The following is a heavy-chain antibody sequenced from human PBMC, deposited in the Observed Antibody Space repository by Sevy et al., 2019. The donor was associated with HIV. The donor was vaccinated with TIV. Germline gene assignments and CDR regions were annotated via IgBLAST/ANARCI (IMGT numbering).Heavy chain of an antibody. D-gene: IGHD4-17*01. CDR1: GGSISIGDYY. Sequence: SETLSLTCTVSGGSISIGDYYWSWIRQPPGKGLEWIGYVYHSGATHYNPSLRSPVTMSIDTSKNQFSLKLSSVTAADTAVYYCARGQGDGDRSTPPFHYWGLGTLVTVSS. V-gene: IGHV4-30-4*01. J-gene: IGHJ4*02. CDR2: VYHSGAT. CDR3: ARGQGDGDRSTPPFHY.